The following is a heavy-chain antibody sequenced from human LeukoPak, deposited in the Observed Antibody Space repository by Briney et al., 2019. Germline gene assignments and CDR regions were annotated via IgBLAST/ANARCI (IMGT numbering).Heavy chain of an antibody. CDR2: INPNSGEA. Sequence: ASVKVSCKTSGSTFTGAYMHWVRQAPGQGLEWMGWINPNSGEAKFAQKFQGRVTMTRDTSISTVYVDLGGLRSDDTAVYYCARVLFNSGYDYWGQGSLVTVSS. CDR3: ARVLFNSGYDY. V-gene: IGHV1-2*02. D-gene: IGHD3-9*01. CDR1: GSTFTGAY. J-gene: IGHJ4*02.